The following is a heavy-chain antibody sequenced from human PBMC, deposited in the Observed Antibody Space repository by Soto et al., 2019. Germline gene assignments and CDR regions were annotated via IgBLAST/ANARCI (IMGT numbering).Heavy chain of an antibody. D-gene: IGHD6-13*01. CDR2: IYYTGST. V-gene: IGHV4-59*08. Sequence: QVQLQESGPGLVKPSETLSLTCTVSGDSISGYSWSWIRQPPGKGLEWIGYIYYTGSTTYSPSLMSRVTISVDTSKNQFSLKLSSVTAADTAVYYCARQSSLAAVVDWGQGTLVTVSS. CDR1: GDSISGYS. J-gene: IGHJ4*02. CDR3: ARQSSLAAVVD.